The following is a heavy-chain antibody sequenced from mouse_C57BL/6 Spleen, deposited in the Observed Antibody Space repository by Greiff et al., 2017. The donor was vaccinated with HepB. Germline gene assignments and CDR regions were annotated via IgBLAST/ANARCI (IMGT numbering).Heavy chain of an antibody. V-gene: IGHV1-66*01. D-gene: IGHD1-1*01. J-gene: IGHJ3*01. CDR1: GYSFTSYY. CDR2: IYPGSGNT. Sequence: VQLQQSGPELVKPGASVKISCKASGYSFTSYYIHWVKQRPGQGLEWIGWIYPGSGNTKYNEKFKGKATLTADTSSSTAYMQLSSLTSEDSAVYYCANNYGSSQFAYWGQGTLVTVSA. CDR3: ANNYGSSQFAY.